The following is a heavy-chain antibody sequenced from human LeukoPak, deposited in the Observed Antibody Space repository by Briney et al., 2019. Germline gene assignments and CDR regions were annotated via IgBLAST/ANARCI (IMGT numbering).Heavy chain of an antibody. V-gene: IGHV4-31*03. CDR3: ARIIVGASFDY. CDR2: ISYTGGT. D-gene: IGHD1-26*01. Sequence: PSETLSLTCTVSGGSVNNGPYYWSWIRQHPGKGLEWIGYISYTGGTYYNPSLESRVSMSVGTSKNQFSLKLSSVAAADTAMYYCARIIVGASFDYWGQGTLVTVSS. CDR1: GGSVNNGPYY. J-gene: IGHJ4*02.